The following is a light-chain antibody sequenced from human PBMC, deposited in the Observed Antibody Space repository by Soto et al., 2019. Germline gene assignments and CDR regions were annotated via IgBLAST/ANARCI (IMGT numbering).Light chain of an antibody. V-gene: IGLV3-21*02. Sequence: SYELTQSPSLSLAPGQTARITCAGNNLGTKTVHWFQQRPGQAPVLVVFDDSHRPSGIPERFSGSNSGSTAALIISSVEAGDEADYYCQVWDSDVLHQVFGRGTKGTVL. CDR3: QVWDSDVLHQV. CDR2: DDS. J-gene: IGLJ1*01. CDR1: NLGTKT.